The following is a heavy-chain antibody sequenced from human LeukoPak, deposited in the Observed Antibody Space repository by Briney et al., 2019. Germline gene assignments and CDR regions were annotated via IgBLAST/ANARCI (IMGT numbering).Heavy chain of an antibody. CDR2: ISSSSSYI. D-gene: IGHD4-17*01. J-gene: IGHJ4*02. CDR3: ARRDDYGYYVVY. Sequence: PGGSLRLSCAASGFTFSSYSMNWVRQAPGKGLEWVSSISSSSSYIYYADSVKGRFTISRDDAKNSLYLQMNSLRAEDTAVYYCARRDDYGYYVVYWGQGILVTVSS. V-gene: IGHV3-21*01. CDR1: GFTFSSYS.